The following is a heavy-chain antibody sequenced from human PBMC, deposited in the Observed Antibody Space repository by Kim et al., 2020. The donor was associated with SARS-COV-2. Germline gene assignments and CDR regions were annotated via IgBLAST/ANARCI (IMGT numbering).Heavy chain of an antibody. V-gene: IGHV3-23*01. CDR3: AKGQIGYCSGNSCYFNH. Sequence: GGSLRLSCAASGFTFSNYAMSWVRQTPGKGLQWVSTISGSGGSTFYADSVKGRFTISRDNSKNTLYLQMNSLRAEDTAVFYCAKGQIGYCSGNSCYFNHWGQGTLVTVSS. J-gene: IGHJ4*02. CDR2: ISGSGGST. D-gene: IGHD2-15*01. CDR1: GFTFSNYA.